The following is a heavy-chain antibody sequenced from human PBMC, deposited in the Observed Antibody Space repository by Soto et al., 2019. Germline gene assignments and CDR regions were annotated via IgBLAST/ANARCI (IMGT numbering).Heavy chain of an antibody. J-gene: IGHJ4*02. Sequence: EVQLVESGGGLIQPGGSLRLSCAVSGFTVSNNYMSWVRQAPGKGLEGVSVIYSGGYTAYGDSVKGRFTISRDNSKNTLNLKRNGRGPDATAVYSCAPRAGGGGYWGQGTLVTVSS. CDR2: IYSGGYT. D-gene: IGHD3-10*01. CDR3: APRAGGGGY. CDR1: GFTVSNNY. V-gene: IGHV3-53*01.